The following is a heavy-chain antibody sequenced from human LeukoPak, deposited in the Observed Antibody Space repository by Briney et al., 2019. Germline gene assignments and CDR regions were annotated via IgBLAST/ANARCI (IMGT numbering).Heavy chain of an antibody. CDR2: IYYSGST. Sequence: PSETLSLTCTVSGGSISSYYWSWIRQPPGKGLEWIGYIYYSGSTNYNPSLKSRVTISVDTSKNQFSLKLSSVTAADTAVYYCASLYCGGDCYSRGPFDYWGQGTLVTVSS. CDR1: GGSISSYY. D-gene: IGHD2-21*02. J-gene: IGHJ4*02. V-gene: IGHV4-59*01. CDR3: ASLYCGGDCYSRGPFDY.